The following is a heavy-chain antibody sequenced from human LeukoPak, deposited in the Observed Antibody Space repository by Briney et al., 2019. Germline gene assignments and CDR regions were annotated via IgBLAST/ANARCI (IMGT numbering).Heavy chain of an antibody. V-gene: IGHV3-23*01. CDR1: DFTFSSYD. CDR2: ISHSGGST. J-gene: IGHJ2*01. Sequence: GGSLRLSCTASDFTFSSYDMTWVRQAPGKGLEWVSSISHSGGSTYADSVKGRFTISRDNSKNTLYLQMNSLRAEDAAVSYCAKDSGTCCWYFDLWGRGTLVTVSS. CDR3: AKDSGTCCWYFDL. D-gene: IGHD1-26*01.